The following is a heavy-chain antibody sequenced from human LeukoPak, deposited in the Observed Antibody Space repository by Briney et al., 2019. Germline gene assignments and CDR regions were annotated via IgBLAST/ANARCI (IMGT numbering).Heavy chain of an antibody. CDR2: TYSSSNT. Sequence: GESLKISCAASGFTVSTSYMNWVRQIPGEPLEWAAVTYSSSNTAYADSVKGRFTISRDNSKNTLYLQMDNLRAGDTAIYYCARDEGRGSSSWLDNWGQGTLVTVSS. CDR1: GFTVSTSY. D-gene: IGHD6-6*01. V-gene: IGHV3-66*01. J-gene: IGHJ4*02. CDR3: ARDEGRGSSSWLDN.